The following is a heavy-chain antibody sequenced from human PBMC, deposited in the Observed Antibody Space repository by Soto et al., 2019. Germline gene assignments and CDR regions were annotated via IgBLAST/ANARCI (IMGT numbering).Heavy chain of an antibody. CDR1: GGSISSGGYY. D-gene: IGHD6-6*01. V-gene: IGHV4-31*03. J-gene: IGHJ4*02. CDR2: IYYSGST. Sequence: SSETLSLTCTVSGGSISSGGYYWSWIRQHPGKGLEWIGYIYYSGSTYYNPSLKSRVTISVDTSKNQFSLKLSSVTAADKAVYYCARGSSESPVEVYYFAYWGQGTLVTVSS. CDR3: ARGSSESPVEVYYFAY.